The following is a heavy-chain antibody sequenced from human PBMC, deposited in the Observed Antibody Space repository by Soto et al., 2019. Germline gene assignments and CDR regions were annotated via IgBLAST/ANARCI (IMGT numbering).Heavy chain of an antibody. Sequence: SVKVSCKASGGTFSSYAISWVRQAPGQGLECMGGIIPIFGTANYAQKFQGRVTITAXXXXSXXXMXLXXLRXEDTAVYYCARDSSSSSCRGCSYYYYGMDVWGQ. D-gene: IGHD6-13*01. J-gene: IGHJ6*02. CDR1: GGTFSSYA. CDR3: ARDSSSSSCRGCSYYYYGMDV. V-gene: IGHV1-69*06. CDR2: IIPIFGTA.